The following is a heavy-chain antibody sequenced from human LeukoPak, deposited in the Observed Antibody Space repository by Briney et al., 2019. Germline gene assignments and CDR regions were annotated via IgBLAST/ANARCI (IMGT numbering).Heavy chain of an antibody. CDR3: ARSMGYCSSTSCPFDY. CDR2: IIPIFGTA. D-gene: IGHD2-2*01. V-gene: IGHV1-69*01. J-gene: IGHJ4*02. Sequence: SVKVSCKASGGTFSSYAISWVRQAPGQGLEWRGGIIPIFGTANYAQKFHGRVTLTANESTVTAYMELSSLRSEDTAVYYCARSMGYCSSTSCPFDYWGQGTLVTVSS. CDR1: GGTFSSYA.